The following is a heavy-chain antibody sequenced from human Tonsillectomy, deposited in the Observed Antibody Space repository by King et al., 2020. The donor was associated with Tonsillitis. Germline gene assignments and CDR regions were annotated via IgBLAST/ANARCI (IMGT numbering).Heavy chain of an antibody. J-gene: IGHJ3*02. D-gene: IGHD1-26*01. CDR3: ATRTSWSYYVGGAFDI. CDR1: GGTFSSYA. Sequence: QLVQSGAEVKKPGSSVKVSCKASGGTFSSYAISWVRQAPGQGLEWMGGIIPIFGTANYAQKFQGRVTITADESTSTAYMELSSLRSEDTAVYYCATRTSWSYYVGGAFDIWGQGTMVTVSS. CDR2: IIPIFGTA. V-gene: IGHV1-69*12.